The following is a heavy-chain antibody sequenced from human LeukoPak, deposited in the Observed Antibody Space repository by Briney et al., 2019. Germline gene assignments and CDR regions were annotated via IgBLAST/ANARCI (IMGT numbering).Heavy chain of an antibody. CDR2: IDHSGNT. CDR3: ARRGQAGYLY. J-gene: IGHJ4*02. D-gene: IGHD3-16*02. Sequence: SETLSPTCAVYGGSFSGYFWSWIRQPPGKGLEWIGEIDHSGNTNFNSSLKSRVILSVDMSKNQFSLNLSSVTAADTAVYYCARRGQAGYLYWGQGTLVTVSS. CDR1: GGSFSGYF. V-gene: IGHV4-34*01.